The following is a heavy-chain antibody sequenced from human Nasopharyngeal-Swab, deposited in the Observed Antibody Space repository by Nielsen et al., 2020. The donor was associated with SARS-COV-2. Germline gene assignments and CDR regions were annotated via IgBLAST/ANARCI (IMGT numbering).Heavy chain of an antibody. D-gene: IGHD3-10*01. V-gene: IGHV3-33*01. CDR1: GFTFSSYG. Sequence: SCAASGFTFSSYGMHWVRQAPGKGLEWVAVIWYDGSNKYYADSVKGRFTISRDNSKNTLYLQMNSLRAEDTAVYYCARDFSPFGAFDIWGQGTMVTVSS. J-gene: IGHJ3*02. CDR2: IWYDGSNK. CDR3: ARDFSPFGAFDI.